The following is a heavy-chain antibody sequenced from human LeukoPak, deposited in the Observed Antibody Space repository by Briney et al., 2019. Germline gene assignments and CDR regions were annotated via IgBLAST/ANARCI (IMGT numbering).Heavy chain of an antibody. Sequence: PSETLSLTCAVYGGSFSGYYWSWIRQPPGKGLEWIGEINHSGSTNYNPSLKSRVTISVDTSKNQFSLKLSSVTAADTAVYYCARGYSGSRGYSYYYYMDVWGKGTTVTVSS. CDR2: INHSGST. J-gene: IGHJ6*03. D-gene: IGHD1-26*01. CDR1: GGSFSGYY. V-gene: IGHV4-34*01. CDR3: ARGYSGSRGYSYYYYMDV.